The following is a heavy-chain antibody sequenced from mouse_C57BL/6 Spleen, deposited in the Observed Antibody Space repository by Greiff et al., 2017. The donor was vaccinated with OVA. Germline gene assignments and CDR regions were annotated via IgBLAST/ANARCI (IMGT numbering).Heavy chain of an antibody. CDR2: IWRGGST. CDR3: AKNGMVYEYAPD. J-gene: IGHJ3*01. Sequence: QVQLKESGPGLVQPSQSLTITCTVSGFSLTSYGVHWVRQSPGKGLEWLGVIWRGGSTDYNAAFMSRLSITKDNSKSQVFFKMNSLQADDTAIYYCAKNGMVYEYAPDWGQGTLVTVSA. V-gene: IGHV2-5*01. CDR1: GFSLTSYG. D-gene: IGHD2-4*01.